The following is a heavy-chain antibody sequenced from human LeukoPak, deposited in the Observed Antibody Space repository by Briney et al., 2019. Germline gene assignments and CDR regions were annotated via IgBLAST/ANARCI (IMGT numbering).Heavy chain of an antibody. J-gene: IGHJ4*02. D-gene: IGHD1-26*01. CDR1: GYSISSGYY. V-gene: IGHV4-38-2*01. CDR3: ARQDGGATD. CDR2: IYHSGST. Sequence: RPSETLSLTCAVSGYSISSGYYWGWIRQPPGKGLEWIGSIYHSGSTYYNPSLKCRVTISVDTSKNQFSLKLSSVTAADTAVYYCARQDGGATDWGQGTLVTVSS.